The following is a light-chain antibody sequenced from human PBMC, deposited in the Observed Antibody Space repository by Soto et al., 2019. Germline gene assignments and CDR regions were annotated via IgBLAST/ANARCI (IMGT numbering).Light chain of an antibody. CDR1: QATSNY. V-gene: IGKV1-33*01. CDR2: DAS. CDR3: QQYDSLPRT. Sequence: DIQMTQSPSSLSASVGDRVTITCQASQATSNYLNWYQQKPGKAPKLLIYDASNLETGVPSRFSGSGSGTDFNLTISSLQPEDIATSSCQQYDSLPRTFGQGTKVEIK. J-gene: IGKJ1*01.